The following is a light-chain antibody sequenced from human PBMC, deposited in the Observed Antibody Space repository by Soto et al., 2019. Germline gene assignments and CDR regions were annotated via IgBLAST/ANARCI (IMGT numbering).Light chain of an antibody. CDR2: GAS. V-gene: IGKV3-20*01. J-gene: IGKJ1*01. Sequence: IVMPQYPSTLSVSPGERATLSCISSQSVSIDLAWYQQKPGQAPRLLIYGASSRATGIPDRFSGSGSGTDFTLTIRRLEPEDFAVYYCQQYGSSYPWTFGQGTKV. CDR1: QSVSID. CDR3: QQYGSSYPWT.